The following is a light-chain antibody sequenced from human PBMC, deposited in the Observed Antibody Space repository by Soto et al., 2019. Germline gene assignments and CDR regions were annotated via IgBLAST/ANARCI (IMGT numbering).Light chain of an antibody. CDR2: GAS. V-gene: IGKV3-20*01. Sequence: EIVLTQSPGTLSLSPGERATLSCRASQSVSSSYLAWYQQKPGQAPRLLIYGASSRATGIPDRFSGSGSGTDFTLTISRLEPEYFAVYYCQQYCSSLPYTFGQGTKLEIK. CDR3: QQYCSSLPYT. CDR1: QSVSSSY. J-gene: IGKJ2*01.